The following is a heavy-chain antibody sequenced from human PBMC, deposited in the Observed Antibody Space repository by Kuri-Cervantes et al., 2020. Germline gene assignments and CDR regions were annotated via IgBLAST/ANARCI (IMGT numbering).Heavy chain of an antibody. V-gene: IGHV4-39*02. CDR3: ARGGFRAVAGTPEAREFDY. J-gene: IGHJ4*02. Sequence: SETLSLTCTVSGGSINSSTYYWGWIRQPPGKGLEWIGTIYYSGSTYYNPSLKSRVTISVDTSKNHFSLKLSSVTAADTAVYYCARGGFRAVAGTPEAREFDYWGQGTLVTVSS. CDR1: GGSINSSTYY. CDR2: IYYSGST. D-gene: IGHD6-19*01.